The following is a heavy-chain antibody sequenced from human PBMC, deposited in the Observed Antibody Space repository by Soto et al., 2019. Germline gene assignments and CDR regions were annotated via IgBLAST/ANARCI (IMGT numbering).Heavy chain of an antibody. V-gene: IGHV3-30*18. Sequence: ESGGGVVQPGRSLRLSCAASGFTFSSYGMHWVRQAPGKGLEWVAVISYDGSNKYYADSVKGRFTISRDNSKNTLYLQMNSLRAEDTAVYYCAKFRSGQWLVRFVDETANWFDPWGQGTLVTVSS. CDR3: AKFRSGQWLVRFVDETANWFDP. J-gene: IGHJ5*02. CDR2: ISYDGSNK. CDR1: GFTFSSYG. D-gene: IGHD6-19*01.